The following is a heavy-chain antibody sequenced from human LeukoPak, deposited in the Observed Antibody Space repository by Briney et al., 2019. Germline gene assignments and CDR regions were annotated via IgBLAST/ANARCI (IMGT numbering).Heavy chain of an antibody. D-gene: IGHD6-13*01. CDR1: GFNFREHG. CDR2: VSGSGDII. J-gene: IGHJ4*02. CDR3: AKAGSWSKPYLFDY. V-gene: IGHV3-23*01. Sequence: GGSLRLSCTGSGFNFREHGLHWVRQAPGKGLEWVSAVSGSGDIIYYADSVKGRFTISRDNSKNTLYLQMNSLRAEDTAVYYCAKAGSWSKPYLFDYWGQGTLVTVSS.